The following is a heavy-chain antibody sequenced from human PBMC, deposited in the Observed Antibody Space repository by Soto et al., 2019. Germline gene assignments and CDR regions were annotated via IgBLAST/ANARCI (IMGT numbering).Heavy chain of an antibody. Sequence: ETLSLTCAVSGGSLNDYYWSWIRQPAGKGLEWIGRIYTSGSTNYNPSLKSRVTMSVDTSKSQFSLKLSSVTAADTAVYYCARSNYRSGSYGYGLDVRGQGTTVTVSS. CDR2: IYTSGST. J-gene: IGHJ6*02. V-gene: IGHV4-4*07. CDR1: GGSLNDYY. D-gene: IGHD3-10*01. CDR3: ARSNYRSGSYGYGLDV.